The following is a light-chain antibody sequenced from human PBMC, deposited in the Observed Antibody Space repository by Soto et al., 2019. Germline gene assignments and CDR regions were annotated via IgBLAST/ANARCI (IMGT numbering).Light chain of an antibody. J-gene: IGKJ4*01. CDR3: QESITAPLT. Sequence: IQITQSPSSLSASFGDRVTITCRASQPINNYLNWYQQKPGKAPKLLIYAASSLQSGVPSRFSGSGSGTDFTLTISSLQAEDSATYFCQESITAPLTFGGGTKVEVK. CDR1: QPINNY. CDR2: AAS. V-gene: IGKV1-39*01.